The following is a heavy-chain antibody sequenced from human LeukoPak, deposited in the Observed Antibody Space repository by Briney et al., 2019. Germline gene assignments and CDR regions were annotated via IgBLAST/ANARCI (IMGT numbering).Heavy chain of an antibody. V-gene: IGHV4-38-2*02. D-gene: IGHD6-6*01. J-gene: IGHJ6*03. CDR1: GYSIRSGYY. CDR2: IYHSGST. Sequence: SETLSLSCTVSGYSIRSGYYWGWIRQPPGKGLEWIGSIYHSGSTYYNPSLKSRVTISVDTSKNQFSLKLSSVTAADTAVYYCARDRYSSSSSVYHYNMDVWGKGTTVTVSS. CDR3: ARDRYSSSSSVYHYNMDV.